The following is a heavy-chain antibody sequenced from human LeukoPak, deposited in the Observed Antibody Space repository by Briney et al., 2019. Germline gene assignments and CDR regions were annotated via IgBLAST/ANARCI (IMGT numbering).Heavy chain of an antibody. J-gene: IGHJ3*02. D-gene: IGHD3-22*01. CDR3: ARDTYYDRNAFDI. CDR1: GDSISSSIYY. CDR2: VYYSGTT. Sequence: SETLSLTCAVSGDSISSSIYYWGWIRQPPGKGLEGIGSVYYSGTTYYNPPLKSRVTISVDTSKNQFSLKLSSVTAADTAVYYCARDTYYDRNAFDIWGQGTMVTVSS. V-gene: IGHV4-39*07.